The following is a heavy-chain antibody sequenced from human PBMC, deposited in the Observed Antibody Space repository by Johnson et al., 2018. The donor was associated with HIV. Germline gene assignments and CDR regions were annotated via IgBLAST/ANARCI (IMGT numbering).Heavy chain of an antibody. CDR1: GFTVSSNY. D-gene: IGHD3-10*01. V-gene: IGHV3-53*01. J-gene: IGHJ3*02. CDR2: IYSGGTT. Sequence: MQLVESGGGLIQPGGSLRLSCAASGFTVSSNYMSWVRQAPGKGLEWVSVIYSGGTTYYADSVKGRFTISRDTSKNTLYLQMNSLRAEDTAVYYCARWGMVRGRGGFDIWDQGTVVTVSS. CDR3: ARWGMVRGRGGFDI.